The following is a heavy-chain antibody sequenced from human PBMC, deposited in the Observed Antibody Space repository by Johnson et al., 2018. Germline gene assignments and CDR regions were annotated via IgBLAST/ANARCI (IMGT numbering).Heavy chain of an antibody. V-gene: IGHV1-69*12. CDR3: ARGGVEEYSSSGTAEYFQH. Sequence: QVQLVQSGAEVKKPGSSVKVSCKASGGTFSSYAISWVRQAPGQGLEWMGGIIPIFGTANYAEKFKGRFRMTADEPTSPAYLELSSLRSEDTAVYYCARGGVEEYSSSGTAEYFQHWGQGTLVTVSS. CDR1: GGTFSSYA. CDR2: IIPIFGTA. J-gene: IGHJ1*01. D-gene: IGHD6-6*01.